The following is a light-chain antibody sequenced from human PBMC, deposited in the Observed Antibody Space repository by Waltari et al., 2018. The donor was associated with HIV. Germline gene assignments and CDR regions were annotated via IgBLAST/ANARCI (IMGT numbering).Light chain of an antibody. V-gene: IGKV2-30*01. J-gene: IGKJ4*01. CDR3: MQGTHWPPT. CDR2: QVS. CDR1: QTLMYSDGDTY. Sequence: DVVMTQSPLSLPVTLGQPASISCRSSQTLMYSDGDTYLNWFHQRPGQSPRRLIYQVSKRDSAVPDRFTGSGSGTRFTLTISRVEAEDVGIYYCMQGTHWPPTFGGGTKVEI.